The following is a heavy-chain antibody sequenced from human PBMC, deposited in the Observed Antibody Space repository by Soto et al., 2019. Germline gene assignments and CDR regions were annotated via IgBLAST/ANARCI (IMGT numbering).Heavy chain of an antibody. CDR3: ARGPRGAGSYYWFDP. V-gene: IGHV4-34*01. Sequence: QVQLQRWGAGLLKPSETLSLTCAIYGGSFSGYFWTWIRQPPGKGLEWIGEIYHSGGTNYNPSLKSRVTISVDTSKNHFSLNLTSVTAADTAVYYCARGPRGAGSYYWFDPWGQGTLVTVSS. J-gene: IGHJ5*02. CDR1: GGSFSGYF. CDR2: IYHSGGT. D-gene: IGHD3-10*01.